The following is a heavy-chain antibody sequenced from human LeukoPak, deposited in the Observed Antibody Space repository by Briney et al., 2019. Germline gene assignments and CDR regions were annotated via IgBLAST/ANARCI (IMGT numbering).Heavy chain of an antibody. V-gene: IGHV3-23*01. D-gene: IGHD1-1*01. J-gene: IGHJ4*02. CDR1: GFTFSSYA. Sequence: GGSLRLPCAASGFTFSSYAMSWVRQAPGKGLEWVSAISGSGGSTYYADSVKGRFTISRDNSKNTLYLQMDSLRAEDTAVYYCATDLISVLFDYWGQGTLVTVSS. CDR2: ISGSGGST. CDR3: ATDLISVLFDY.